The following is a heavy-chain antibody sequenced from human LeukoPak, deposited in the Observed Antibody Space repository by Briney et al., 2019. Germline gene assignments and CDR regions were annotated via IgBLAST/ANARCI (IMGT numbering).Heavy chain of an antibody. CDR2: INNSGST. V-gene: IGHV4-34*01. CDR1: GGSVSGYY. D-gene: IGHD2-2*01. Sequence: SETLSLTCAVYGGSVSGYYMSWIRQPPGKGLEWVSEINNSGSTNYNPSVRSRVIISVDTSKNQFSLKLSTVTVADTAVYYCARCRIVVVELEYWGQGTLVTVAS. J-gene: IGHJ4*02. CDR3: ARCRIVVVELEY.